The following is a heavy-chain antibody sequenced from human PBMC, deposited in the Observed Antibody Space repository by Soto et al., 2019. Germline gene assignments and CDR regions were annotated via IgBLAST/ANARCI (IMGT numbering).Heavy chain of an antibody. CDR2: LTGGGGST. CDR1: GFTFSSYG. CDR3: AKHGDSNDWRAYFDC. Sequence: PGGSLRLSCAASGFTFSSYGMSWVRQAPGKGLEWVSTLTGGGGSTYSADSLKGRFTISRDNSKDRLYLHMYSLRAEDTAVYYCAKHGDSNDWRAYFDCWGQGALVTVSS. J-gene: IGHJ4*02. V-gene: IGHV3-23*01. D-gene: IGHD6-19*01.